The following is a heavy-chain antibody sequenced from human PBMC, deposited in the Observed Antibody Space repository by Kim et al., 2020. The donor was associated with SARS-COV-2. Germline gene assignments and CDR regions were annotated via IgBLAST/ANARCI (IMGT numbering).Heavy chain of an antibody. CDR1: GGSISSGGYY. D-gene: IGHD6-6*01. CDR2: IYYSGST. Sequence: SETLSLTCTVSGGSISSGGYYWSWIRQHPGKGLEWIGYIYYSGSTYYNPSLKSRVTISVDTSKNQFSLKLSSVTAADTAVYYCARIPLSTYSSSGAFDYWGQGTLVTVSS. J-gene: IGHJ4*02. V-gene: IGHV4-31*03. CDR3: ARIPLSTYSSSGAFDY.